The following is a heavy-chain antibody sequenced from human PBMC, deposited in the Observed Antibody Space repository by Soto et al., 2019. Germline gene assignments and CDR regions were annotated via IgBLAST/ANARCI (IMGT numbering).Heavy chain of an antibody. CDR3: AKGDVLLWFGTIDY. D-gene: IGHD3-10*01. CDR1: GFXFSSYG. J-gene: IGHJ4*02. CDR2: ISYDGSNK. V-gene: IGHV3-30*18. Sequence: GGSLRLSCAASGFXFSSYGMHWVRQAPGKGLEWVAVISYDGSNKYYADSVKGRFTISRDNSKNTLYLQMNSLRAEDTAVYYCAKGDVLLWFGTIDYWGQGTLVTVSS.